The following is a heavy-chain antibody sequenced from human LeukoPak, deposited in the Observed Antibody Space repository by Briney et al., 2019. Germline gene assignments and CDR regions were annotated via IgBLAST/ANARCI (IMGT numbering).Heavy chain of an antibody. Sequence: SETLSLTCTVSRGSISTYYWSWIRQSPGKGLEYIGFISHTGYTNYNPSLKYRVTISLDMSKKRFSLKVSGVTAADTALYFCARGGGPPGSDVFDIWGQGTRVTVSP. CDR3: ARGGGPPGSDVFDI. J-gene: IGHJ3*02. D-gene: IGHD3-16*01. V-gene: IGHV4-59*01. CDR1: RGSISTYY. CDR2: ISHTGYT.